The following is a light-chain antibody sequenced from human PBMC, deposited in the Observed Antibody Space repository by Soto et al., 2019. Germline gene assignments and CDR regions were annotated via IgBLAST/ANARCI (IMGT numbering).Light chain of an antibody. CDR3: VLYMGSGSSV. J-gene: IGLJ2*01. V-gene: IGLV8-61*01. Sequence: QTVVTQEPSFSVSPGGTVTLTCGLSSGSVSTGYFPSWYQQTPGQAPRTLIYTTNARSSGVPDRFSGSILGNKAALTITGAQADDESDYYCVLYMGSGSSVFGGGTQLTVL. CDR1: SGSVSTGYF. CDR2: TTN.